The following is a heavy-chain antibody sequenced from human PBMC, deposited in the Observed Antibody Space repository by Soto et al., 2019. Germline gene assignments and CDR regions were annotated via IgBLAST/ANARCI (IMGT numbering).Heavy chain of an antibody. D-gene: IGHD3-22*01. CDR2: IHYNGNA. J-gene: IGHJ5*02. V-gene: IGHV4-31*03. Sequence: PSGPLALTCTVSGDSISSGGFYWSWIRQHQGKGLEWIGYIHYNGNAYYSPSLESRATISVDTSKNQIFLRLTTMTAADTAVYYCARDGSSGSSHENLLDPSAQG. CDR1: GDSISSGGFY. CDR3: ARDGSSGSSHENLLDP.